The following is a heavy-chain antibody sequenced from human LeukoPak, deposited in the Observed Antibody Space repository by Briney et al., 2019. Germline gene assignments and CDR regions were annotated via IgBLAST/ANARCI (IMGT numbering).Heavy chain of an antibody. V-gene: IGHV3-30*18. D-gene: IGHD3-10*01. CDR1: GFTFSTYA. CDR3: AKDNIAQGSGSYLDY. CDR2: VSYDGTKK. Sequence: GGSLRLSCAASGFTFSTYAIHWVRQAPGKGLEWVAIVSYDGTKKDYADSVKGRFSISRDNSKNTLYLQMNSLRAEDTAIYYCAKDNIAQGSGSYLDYWGQGALVTVSS. J-gene: IGHJ4*02.